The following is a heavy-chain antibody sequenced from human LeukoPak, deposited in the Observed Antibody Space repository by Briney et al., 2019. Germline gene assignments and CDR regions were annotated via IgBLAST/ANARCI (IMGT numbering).Heavy chain of an antibody. J-gene: IGHJ4*02. Sequence: ASVKVSCKASGGTFSSYAISWVRRAPGQGLEWMGGIIPIFGTANYAQKFQGRVTITTDESTSTAYMELSSLGSEDTAVYYCASAYHCSGGSCYPPRHWGQGTLVTVSS. CDR2: IIPIFGTA. D-gene: IGHD2-15*01. V-gene: IGHV1-69*05. CDR1: GGTFSSYA. CDR3: ASAYHCSGGSCYPPRH.